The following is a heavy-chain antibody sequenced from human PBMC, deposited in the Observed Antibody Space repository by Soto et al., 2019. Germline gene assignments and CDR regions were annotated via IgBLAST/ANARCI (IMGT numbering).Heavy chain of an antibody. CDR3: ARDRLGVSVTGGGFDS. CDR2: IRPYNGNT. CDR1: SYTFSNFG. J-gene: IGHJ4*02. V-gene: IGHV1-18*01. D-gene: IGHD2-8*01. Sequence: QVQLVQSGGEVKKPGASVKVSCKASSYTFSNFGLSWVRQAPGQGLELMGWIRPYNGNTNYAQKLQGRLTMTTDTSTSTAYMELRSLRSDDTAVYYCARDRLGVSVTGGGFDSWGQGTLVTVSS.